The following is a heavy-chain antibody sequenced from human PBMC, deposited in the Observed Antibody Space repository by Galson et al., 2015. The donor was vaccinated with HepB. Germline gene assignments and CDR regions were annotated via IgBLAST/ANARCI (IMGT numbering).Heavy chain of an antibody. Sequence: TLSLTCIVSGDSSSNYYWSWIRQPPEKGLEWIGYIYNSGSTNYNPSLESRVTISVDTSKNQFSLKLSSVTAADTAVYYCASTVTTFSGVDVWGKGTTVTVSS. CDR1: GDSSSNYY. CDR2: IYNSGST. D-gene: IGHD4-17*01. CDR3: ASTVTTFSGVDV. J-gene: IGHJ6*04. V-gene: IGHV4-4*09.